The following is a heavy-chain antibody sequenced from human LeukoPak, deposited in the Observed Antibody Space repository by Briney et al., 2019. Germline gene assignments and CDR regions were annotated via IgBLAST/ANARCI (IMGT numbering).Heavy chain of an antibody. J-gene: IGHJ4*02. D-gene: IGHD2-15*01. Sequence: GESLKISCKGSGYSFTSYWIGWVRQMPGKGLEWMGIIYPGDSDTRYSPSFQGQVTISADKSISTAYLQWSSLKASDTALYYCARRYCSGGNCYHFDFWGQGTLVTVSS. V-gene: IGHV5-51*01. CDR3: ARRYCSGGNCYHFDF. CDR2: IYPGDSDT. CDR1: GYSFTSYW.